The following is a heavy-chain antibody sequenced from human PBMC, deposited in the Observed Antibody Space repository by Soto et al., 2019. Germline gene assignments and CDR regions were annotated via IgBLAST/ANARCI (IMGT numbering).Heavy chain of an antibody. D-gene: IGHD6-13*01. CDR3: ATEQQLVPSYSFDY. CDR2: INDGGST. CDR1: GASLSGYY. Sequence: PSETLSLTCTVYGASLSGYYWTWIRQTPGKGLEWIGEINDGGSTNYNPPLKSRDTISVDTQRNEFYLRLTSVTAADTAVYYCATEQQLVPSYSFDYWGQGTLVTVSS. J-gene: IGHJ4*02. V-gene: IGHV4-34*01.